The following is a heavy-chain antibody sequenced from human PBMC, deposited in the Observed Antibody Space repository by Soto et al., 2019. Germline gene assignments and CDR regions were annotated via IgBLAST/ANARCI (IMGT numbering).Heavy chain of an antibody. D-gene: IGHD3-10*01. Sequence: SETLSVTFGVYGGSFRNYYWIWVRKPPGKGLEWIVEVNHSGEATYNPALQSRITISLETSNNQFSLKMTSVTAADTAMYFCTRAERFTRSWLDXWGQGTQVTVS. CDR2: VNHSGEA. V-gene: IGHV4-34*01. J-gene: IGHJ5*02. CDR1: GGSFRNYY. CDR3: TRAERFTRSWLDX.